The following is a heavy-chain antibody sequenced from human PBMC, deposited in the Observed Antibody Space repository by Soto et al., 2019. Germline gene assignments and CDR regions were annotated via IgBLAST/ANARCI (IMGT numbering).Heavy chain of an antibody. CDR1: GGSISSYY. D-gene: IGHD3-3*01. J-gene: IGHJ6*02. V-gene: IGHV4-59*01. CDR3: ARGRREYEFWSGYYNTYYYYGMDV. CDR2: IYYSGST. Sequence: QVQLQESGPGLVKPSETLSLTCTVSGGSISSYYWSWIRQPPGKGLEWIGYIYYSGSTNYNPSLKRRFSISVNTSKNQFSLKLSSVTAADTAVYYCARGRREYEFWSGYYNTYYYYGMDVWGQATTGTVSS.